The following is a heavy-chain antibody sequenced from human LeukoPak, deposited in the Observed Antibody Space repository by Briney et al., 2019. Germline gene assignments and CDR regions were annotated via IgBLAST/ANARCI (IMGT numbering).Heavy chain of an antibody. Sequence: NTSETLSLTCTVSGGSISGYYWSWIRQPAGKGLEWIGRIYTSGSTHYNPSLKSRVTMSVDTSKKQFSLKLSSVTAADTAVYYCARGVSFYGMDVWGQGTTVTVSS. J-gene: IGHJ6*02. D-gene: IGHD5/OR15-5a*01. CDR3: ARGVSFYGMDV. CDR1: GGSISGYY. V-gene: IGHV4-4*07. CDR2: IYTSGST.